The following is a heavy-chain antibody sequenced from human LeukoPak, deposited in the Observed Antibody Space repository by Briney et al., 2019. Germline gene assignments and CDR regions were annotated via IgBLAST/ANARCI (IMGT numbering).Heavy chain of an antibody. CDR2: IYSGGST. CDR1: GFTVSSNY. Sequence: PGGSLRHSCAASGFTVSSNYMSWVRQAPGKGLEWVSVIYSGGSTYYADSVKGRFTISRDNSKNTLYLQMNSLRAEDTAVYYCAQGIAAAGTAYWGQGTLVTVSS. J-gene: IGHJ4*02. D-gene: IGHD6-13*01. V-gene: IGHV3-66*01. CDR3: AQGIAAAGTAY.